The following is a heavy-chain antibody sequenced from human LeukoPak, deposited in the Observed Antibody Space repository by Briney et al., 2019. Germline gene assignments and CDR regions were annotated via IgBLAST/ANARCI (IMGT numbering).Heavy chain of an antibody. V-gene: IGHV3-21*01. CDR1: GFTLSSYS. Sequence: GGSLSLSCAASGFTLSSYSMNWVRQAPGKGLEWVSSISSTSSYIYYADSVKGRFTISRDNAKNSLYLQMNSLRAEDTAVYYCERSRSGYDPLPILYYGMDVWGQGTTVTVSS. J-gene: IGHJ6*02. CDR3: ERSRSGYDPLPILYYGMDV. D-gene: IGHD5-12*01. CDR2: ISSTSSYI.